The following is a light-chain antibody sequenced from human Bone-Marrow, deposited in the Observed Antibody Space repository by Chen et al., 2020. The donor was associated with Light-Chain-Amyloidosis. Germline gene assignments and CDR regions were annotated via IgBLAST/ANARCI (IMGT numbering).Light chain of an antibody. CDR1: SSNIGAGFS. CDR2: GNT. J-gene: IGLJ2*01. Sequence: QAVLTQPPSVSGAPGQRVTIPRTGSSSNIGAGFSVHWYQQLSGTVPKLLIYGNTNRPSGVPDRFSGSKSGTSASLAITGLQAEDEANYYCQSYDNSLSGPVVFGGGTKLTVL. V-gene: IGLV1-40*01. CDR3: QSYDNSLSGPVV.